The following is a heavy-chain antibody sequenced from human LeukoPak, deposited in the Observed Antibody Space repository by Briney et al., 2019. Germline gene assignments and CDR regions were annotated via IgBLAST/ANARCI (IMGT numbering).Heavy chain of an antibody. CDR2: ISSSSSYI. CDR3: ASESSGRLSDAFDI. Sequence: MTGGSLRLSCAASGFTFSSYSMNWVRQAPGKGLEWVSSISSSSSYIYYADSVKGRFTISRDNSKNTLYLQMNSLRAEDTAVYYCASESSGRLSDAFDIWGQGTMVTVSS. J-gene: IGHJ3*02. V-gene: IGHV3-21*04. CDR1: GFTFSSYS. D-gene: IGHD6-19*01.